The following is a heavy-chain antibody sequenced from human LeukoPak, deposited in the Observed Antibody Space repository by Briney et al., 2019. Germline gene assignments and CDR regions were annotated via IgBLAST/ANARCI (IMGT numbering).Heavy chain of an antibody. CDR3: ARVSSLRIWDY. J-gene: IGHJ4*02. Sequence: ASVKVSCKASGYTFTSYDINWVRQATGQGLEWMGWMNPNSGGTNYAQKFQGRVTMTRDTSISTAYMELSRLRSDDTAVYYCARVSSLRIWDYWGQGTLVTVSS. CDR1: GYTFTSYD. V-gene: IGHV1-2*02. CDR2: MNPNSGGT. D-gene: IGHD1-14*01.